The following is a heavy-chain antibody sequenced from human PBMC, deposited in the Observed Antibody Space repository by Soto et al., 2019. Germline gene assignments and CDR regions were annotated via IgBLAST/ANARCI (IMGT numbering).Heavy chain of an antibody. J-gene: IGHJ5*02. CDR1: GGSISSYY. D-gene: IGHD3-9*01. V-gene: IGHV4-59*08. CDR2: IYYSGST. CDR3: ARPPFRSSYYDILPVSLVGWLDP. Sequence: PSETLSLTCTVSGGSISSYYWSWIRQPPGKGLEWIGYIYYSGSTNYNPSLKSRVTISVDTSKNQFSLKLSSVTAADTAVYYCARPPFRSSYYDILPVSLVGWLDPGGRGTLVTVSS.